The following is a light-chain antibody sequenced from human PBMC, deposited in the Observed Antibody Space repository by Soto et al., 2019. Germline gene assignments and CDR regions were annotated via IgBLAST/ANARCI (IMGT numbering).Light chain of an antibody. CDR2: AAS. Sequence: DIQMTQSPSSLSAYVGDRVTITCRASQGISNYLAWYQQKPGKVPKLLIYAASTLQSGVPSRFSGSGSGTDVTLTISGLQPEDVATYYCQKYNSAPRTFGPGTKVDIK. CDR1: QGISNY. V-gene: IGKV1-27*01. CDR3: QKYNSAPRT. J-gene: IGKJ3*01.